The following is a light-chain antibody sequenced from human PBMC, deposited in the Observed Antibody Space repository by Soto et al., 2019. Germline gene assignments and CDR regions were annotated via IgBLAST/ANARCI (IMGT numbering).Light chain of an antibody. J-gene: IGKJ2*01. V-gene: IGKV2-30*01. CDR2: KVS. Sequence: DVVMTQSPLSLPVTLGQPASISCRSSQSLVFSDGNTFFNWFHQRPGQSPRRLIYKVSKRDSGVPDRFSGSESATDFTLRISRVEAEDVGVYCMHGSHWPPRYTFGQGTKLEIK. CDR1: QSLVFSDGNTF. CDR3: MHGSHWPPRYT.